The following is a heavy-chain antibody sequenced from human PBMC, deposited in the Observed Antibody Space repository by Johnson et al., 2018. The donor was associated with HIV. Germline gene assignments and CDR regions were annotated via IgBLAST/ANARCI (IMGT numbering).Heavy chain of an antibody. Sequence: QMLLVESGGGLVKPGGSLRLSCAASGFAFSDYYMSWIRQAPGKGLEWVAIMWYDGSHLGCADSVKDRFTISRDVSKNTLYLQMNSLRAEDTAVYYCAKDLFTEREDDVFDIWGQGTMVTVSS. CDR3: AKDLFTEREDDVFDI. CDR1: GFAFSDYY. V-gene: IGHV3-33*03. D-gene: IGHD1-26*01. J-gene: IGHJ3*02. CDR2: MWYDGSHL.